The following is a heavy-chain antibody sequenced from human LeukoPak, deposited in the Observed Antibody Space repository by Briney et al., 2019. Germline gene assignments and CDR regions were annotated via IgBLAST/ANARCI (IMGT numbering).Heavy chain of an antibody. V-gene: IGHV3-48*01. J-gene: IGHJ3*02. CDR1: GFTFSTYN. CDR2: ISHDSVTE. D-gene: IGHD6-19*01. CDR3: ASRSGLGAFDM. Sequence: GGSLRLSCAASGFTFSTYNMNWVRQAPGEGLEWLSYISHDSVTEYYGDSVRGRFTISRDNANNSLYLQMNSLRVEDTAVYYCASRSGLGAFDMWGQGTMVIVSS.